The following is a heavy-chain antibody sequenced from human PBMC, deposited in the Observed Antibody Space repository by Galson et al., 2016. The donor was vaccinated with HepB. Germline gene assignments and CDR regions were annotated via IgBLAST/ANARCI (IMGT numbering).Heavy chain of an antibody. J-gene: IGHJ3*02. CDR3: ARDRGMVRGRGRDASDI. CDR2: ISTYNGHT. V-gene: IGHV1-18*01. D-gene: IGHD3-10*01. CDR1: GYSFTNYG. Sequence: SVKVSCKASGYSFTNYGMSWVRQAPGQGLEWMGWISTYNGHTNYAQKFQGRVTMTTDTSTSTAYMELRRLRSDETAVYYSARDRGMVRGRGRDASDIWGQGTMVTVSS.